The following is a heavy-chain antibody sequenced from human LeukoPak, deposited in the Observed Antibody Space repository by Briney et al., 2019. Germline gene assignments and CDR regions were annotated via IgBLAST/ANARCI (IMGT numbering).Heavy chain of an antibody. V-gene: IGHV3-7*01. CDR1: GFTFSSYW. CDR2: IKQDGSEK. Sequence: PGGSLRLSCAASGFTFSSYWMSWVRQAPGKGLEWVANIKQDGSEKYYVGSVKGRFTISRDNSKNTLYLQMNSLRAEDTALYYCAKDLDHDYDDYGLDYWGQGTLVTVSS. D-gene: IGHD4-17*01. CDR3: AKDLDHDYDDYGLDY. J-gene: IGHJ4*02.